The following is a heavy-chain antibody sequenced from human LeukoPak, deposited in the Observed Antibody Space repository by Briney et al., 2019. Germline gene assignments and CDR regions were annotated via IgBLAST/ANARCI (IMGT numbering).Heavy chain of an antibody. D-gene: IGHD3-16*01. J-gene: IGHJ4*02. CDR1: GASISPYY. CDR3: ATGLDQYFFDS. CDR2: THTSGSA. Sequence: PSETLSLTCTVSGASISPYYWNWIRQAAGKGPEWIGRTHTSGSAYYIPSLKCRVTMSLDTSKNHFSLRVNSVTAADTAVYYCATGLDQYFFDSWGPGTLVTVSS. V-gene: IGHV4-4*07.